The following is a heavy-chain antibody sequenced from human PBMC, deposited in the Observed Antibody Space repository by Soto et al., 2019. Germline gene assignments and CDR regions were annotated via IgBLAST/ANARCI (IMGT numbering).Heavy chain of an antibody. CDR3: AREGGAVLRYSDRSHYALDV. Sequence: QVQLQESGPGLVKPSGTLFLTCAVSGYSISSSDWWSWVRRPPGKGLEWIGEINHSGSTNYNPSLERRVTVSVERSTNQSSLKLSSVPAADTAADYCAREGGAVLRYSDRSHYALDVWGQGTTVTVSS. V-gene: IGHV4-4*02. CDR2: INHSGST. J-gene: IGHJ6*02. D-gene: IGHD3-9*01. CDR1: GYSISSSDW.